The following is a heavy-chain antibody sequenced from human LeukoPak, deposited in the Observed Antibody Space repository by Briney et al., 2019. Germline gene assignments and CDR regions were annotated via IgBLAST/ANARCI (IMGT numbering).Heavy chain of an antibody. Sequence: SETLSLTCTVPGGSISSYYWSWIRQPPGKGLEWIGYIYYNGGTNYNPSLKSRVKRSVDTSKNQFSLKLSSVTAADTAVYYCARTTPTGFWSGYPNWFDPWGQGTLVTVSS. J-gene: IGHJ5*02. CDR3: ARTTPTGFWSGYPNWFDP. V-gene: IGHV4-59*01. CDR2: IYYNGGT. D-gene: IGHD3-3*01. CDR1: GGSISSYY.